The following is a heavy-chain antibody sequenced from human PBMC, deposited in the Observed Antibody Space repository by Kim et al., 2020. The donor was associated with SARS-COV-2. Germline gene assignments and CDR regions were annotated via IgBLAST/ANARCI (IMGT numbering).Heavy chain of an antibody. D-gene: IGHD2-21*02. J-gene: IGHJ4*02. CDR1: GYTLTELS. Sequence: ASVKVSCKVSGYTLTELSMHWVRQAPGKGLEWMGGFDPEDGETIYAQKFQGRVTMTEDTSTDTAYMELSSLRSEDTAVYYCATVGLSTCGGDCYYFDYWGQGTLVTVSS. CDR2: FDPEDGET. CDR3: ATVGLSTCGGDCYYFDY. V-gene: IGHV1-24*01.